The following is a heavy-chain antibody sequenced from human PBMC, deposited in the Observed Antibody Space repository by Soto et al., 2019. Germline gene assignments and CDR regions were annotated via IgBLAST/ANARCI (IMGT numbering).Heavy chain of an antibody. V-gene: IGHV3-23*01. D-gene: IGHD3-10*01. CDR2: ISGSGGST. Sequence: PRGSLRLSCAASGFTFSSYAMSWVRQAPGKGLEWVSAISGSGGSTYYADSVKGRFTISRDNSKNTLYLQMNSLRAEDTAVYYCAKDPPLRGYYYYYYYMDVWGKGTTVTVSS. J-gene: IGHJ6*03. CDR1: GFTFSSYA. CDR3: AKDPPLRGYYYYYYYMDV.